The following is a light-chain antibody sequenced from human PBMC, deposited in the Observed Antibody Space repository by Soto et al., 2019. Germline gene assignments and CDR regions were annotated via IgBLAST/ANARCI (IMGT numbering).Light chain of an antibody. CDR2: DAS. Sequence: DIQMTQSPSSLSASVGDRVTITCQASQDISNYLNWYQQKPGKAPKLLIYDASNLETGVPSRFSGSGSGTELTFTISSLQPEDIATYYCQQYDNLPWTFGQGTKVEIK. J-gene: IGKJ1*01. V-gene: IGKV1-33*01. CDR3: QQYDNLPWT. CDR1: QDISNY.